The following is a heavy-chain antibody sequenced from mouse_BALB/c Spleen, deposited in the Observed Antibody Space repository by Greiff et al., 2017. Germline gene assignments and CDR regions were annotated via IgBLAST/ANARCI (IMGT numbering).Heavy chain of an antibody. V-gene: IGHV4-1*02. CDR2: INPDSSTI. Sequence: CAASGVDFSRYWMSWVRQAPGKGLEWIGEINPDSSTINYTPSLKDKFIISRDNAKNTLYLQMSKVRSEDTALYYCARPYYGNLYAMDYWGQGTSVTVSS. CDR3: ARPYYGNLYAMDY. D-gene: IGHD2-1*01. J-gene: IGHJ4*01. CDR1: GVDFSRYW.